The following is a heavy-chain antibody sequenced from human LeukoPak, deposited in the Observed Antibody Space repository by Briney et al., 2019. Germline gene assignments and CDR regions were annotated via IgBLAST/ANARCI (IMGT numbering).Heavy chain of an antibody. J-gene: IGHJ4*02. Sequence: ASVKVSCKASGYTFTSYGISWVRQAPGQGLEWMGWINAGNGNTKYSQKFQGRVTITRDTSASTAYMELSSLRSEDTAVYYCASTLYSSGWYYFDYWGQGTLVTVSS. CDR1: GYTFTSYG. CDR3: ASTLYSSGWYYFDY. V-gene: IGHV1-3*01. D-gene: IGHD6-19*01. CDR2: INAGNGNT.